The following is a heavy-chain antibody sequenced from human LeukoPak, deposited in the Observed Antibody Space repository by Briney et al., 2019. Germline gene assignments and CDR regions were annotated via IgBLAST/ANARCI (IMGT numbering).Heavy chain of an antibody. Sequence: ASVKVYCKASGGTFSSYAISWVRQAPGQGLEGMGGIIPIFGTANYAQKFQGRVTITADESTSTAYMELSSLRSDDTAVYYCARSGSWSYFDYWGQGTLVTVSS. V-gene: IGHV1-69*01. J-gene: IGHJ4*02. CDR1: GGTFSSYA. D-gene: IGHD6-13*01. CDR2: IIPIFGTA. CDR3: ARSGSWSYFDY.